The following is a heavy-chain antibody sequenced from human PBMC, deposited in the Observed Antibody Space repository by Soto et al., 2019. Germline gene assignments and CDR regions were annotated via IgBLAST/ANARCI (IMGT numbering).Heavy chain of an antibody. CDR1: GFTFSSYA. J-gene: IGHJ4*02. Sequence: GGSLRLSCAASGFTFSSYAMIWVRQAPGKGLEWVSGISAKGGGTYYANSVKGRFTISRDNSKNTLYLQMNSLRAEVTAVYYCAPTGEYSRNSRSDYWGQGNLVTVSS. D-gene: IGHD3-16*01. CDR2: ISAKGGGT. CDR3: APTGEYSRNSRSDY. V-gene: IGHV3-23*01.